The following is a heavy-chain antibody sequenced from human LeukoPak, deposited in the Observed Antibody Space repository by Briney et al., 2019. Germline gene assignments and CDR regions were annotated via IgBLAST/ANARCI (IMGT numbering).Heavy chain of an antibody. V-gene: IGHV3-53*01. CDR1: GFTVSSNY. CDR3: AGYYDFWSGYSVYY. Sequence: GGSLRLSCAASGFTVSSNYMSWVRQAPGKGLEWVSVIYSSGSTYYTDSVKGRFTISRDDSKNTLYLQMNSLRAEDTAVYYCAGYYDFWSGYSVYYWGQGTLVTVSS. CDR2: IYSSGST. J-gene: IGHJ4*02. D-gene: IGHD3-3*01.